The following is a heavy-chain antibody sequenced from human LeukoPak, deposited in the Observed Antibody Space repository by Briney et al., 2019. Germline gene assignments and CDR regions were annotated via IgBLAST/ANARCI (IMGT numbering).Heavy chain of an antibody. Sequence: SQTLSLTCTVSGGSISSGGYYWSWIRQHPGKGLEWIGYIYYSGSTYYNASLKSRVTISVDTSKNQFSLKLSSVTAADTAVYYCARADTVVINYFDHWGQGTLVTVSS. V-gene: IGHV4-31*03. J-gene: IGHJ4*02. CDR1: GGSISSGGYY. CDR3: ARADTVVINYFDH. CDR2: IYYSGST. D-gene: IGHD4-23*01.